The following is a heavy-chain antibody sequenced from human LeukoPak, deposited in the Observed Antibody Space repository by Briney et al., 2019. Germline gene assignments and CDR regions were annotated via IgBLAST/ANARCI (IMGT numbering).Heavy chain of an antibody. V-gene: IGHV1-69*05. Sequence: SVKVSCKASGGTFSSYAISWVRQAPGQGLEWMGRIIPIFGTANYAQKFQGRVTITTDESTSTAYMELSSLRSEDTAVYYCARDASSGWNPSWFDPWGQGTLATVSS. J-gene: IGHJ5*02. D-gene: IGHD6-19*01. CDR2: IIPIFGTA. CDR3: ARDASSGWNPSWFDP. CDR1: GGTFSSYA.